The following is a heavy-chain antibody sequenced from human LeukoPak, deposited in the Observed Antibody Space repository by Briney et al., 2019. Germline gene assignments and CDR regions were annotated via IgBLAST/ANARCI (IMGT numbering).Heavy chain of an antibody. CDR1: GGSISSYY. D-gene: IGHD3-22*01. CDR3: ALRPYYDSSGYYSAFDY. Sequence: SETLSLTCTVSGGSISSYYWGWIRQPPGKGLEWIGSIYYSGSTYYNPSLKSRVTISADTSKNQFSLKLSSVTAAATAVYYCALRPYYDSSGYYSAFDYWGQGTLVTVSS. CDR2: IYYSGST. V-gene: IGHV4-39*07. J-gene: IGHJ4*02.